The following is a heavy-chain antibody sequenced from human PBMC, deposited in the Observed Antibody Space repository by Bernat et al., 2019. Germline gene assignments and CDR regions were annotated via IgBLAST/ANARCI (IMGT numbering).Heavy chain of an antibody. CDR3: ARGLPVRNYIDY. J-gene: IGHJ4*02. V-gene: IGHV3-48*03. CDR1: GFIFSNFE. Sequence: EVHLVESGGGLVQPGGSLRLSCAASGFIFSNFEMNWVRQARGKGLEWVSYINIDGSTIYYADSVKGHFTISRDNARNSLYLQMNSLRAEDTAVYYCARGLPVRNYIDYWGQGTLVTVSS. CDR2: INIDGSTI.